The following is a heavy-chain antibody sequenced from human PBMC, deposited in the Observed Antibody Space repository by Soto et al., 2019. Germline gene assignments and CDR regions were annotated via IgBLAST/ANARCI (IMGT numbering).Heavy chain of an antibody. CDR1: GGSISSYY. Sequence: SETLSLTCTFSGGSISSYYWSWIRQPPGKGLEWIGEVYHSGSTRYNPSLKSRVTISVDKPNNQFSLKLSSMTGADTAVYYCATRPPQIVVTLLPFPSWGQGTPVTVSS. D-gene: IGHD2-15*01. CDR3: ATRPPQIVVTLLPFPS. J-gene: IGHJ5*02. CDR2: VYHSGST. V-gene: IGHV4-59*12.